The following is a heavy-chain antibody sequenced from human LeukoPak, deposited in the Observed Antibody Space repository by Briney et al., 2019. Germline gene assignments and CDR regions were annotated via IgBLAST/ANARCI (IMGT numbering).Heavy chain of an antibody. CDR2: IRYDGSNK. Sequence: GGSLRLSCAASGFTFSSYGMHWVRQAPGKGLEWVAFIRYDGSNKYYADSVKGRFTFSRDNPKNTLYLQMNSLRAEDTAVYYCAKMLLIYYDTSGGAFDIWGQGTMVTVSS. CDR3: AKMLLIYYDTSGGAFDI. CDR1: GFTFSSYG. V-gene: IGHV3-30*02. D-gene: IGHD3-22*01. J-gene: IGHJ3*02.